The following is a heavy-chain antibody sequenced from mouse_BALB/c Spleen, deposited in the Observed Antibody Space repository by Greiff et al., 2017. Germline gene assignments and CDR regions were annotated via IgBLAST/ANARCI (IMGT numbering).Heavy chain of an antibody. Sequence: VKLQESGPGLVAPSQSLSITCTVSGFSLTGYGVNWVRQPPGKGLEWLGMIWGDGSTDYNSALKSRLSISKDNSKSQVFLKMNSLRTDDTARYYCARDGDRYWYFDVWGAGTTVTVSS. CDR3: ARDGDRYWYFDV. CDR1: GFSLTGYG. V-gene: IGHV2-6-7*02. CDR2: IWGDGST. J-gene: IGHJ1*01.